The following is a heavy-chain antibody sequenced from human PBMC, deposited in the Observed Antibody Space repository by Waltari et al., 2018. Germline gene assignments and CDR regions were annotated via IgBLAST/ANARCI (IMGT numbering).Heavy chain of an antibody. D-gene: IGHD3-10*01. Sequence: EVQLVQSGAEVKKPGESLKISCKGSGYSFTSYWIGWVRQMPGNGLEWMGIIYPGDSDTRYSPSFQGQVTISADKSISTAYLQWSSLKASDTAMYYCARQRPPTMVRGVIRGWFDPWGQGTLVTVSS. CDR1: GYSFTSYW. CDR3: ARQRPPTMVRGVIRGWFDP. CDR2: IYPGDSDT. J-gene: IGHJ5*02. V-gene: IGHV5-51*01.